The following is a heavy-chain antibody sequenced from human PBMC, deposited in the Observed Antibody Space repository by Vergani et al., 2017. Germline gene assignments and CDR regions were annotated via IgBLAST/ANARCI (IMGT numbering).Heavy chain of an antibody. Sequence: QVQLQESGPGLVKPSETLSLTCAVSGFSIDNGYYWDWIRQPPGKGLEWIGIISRTGRTHFNPSLKSRVTISVDTSNNHFSLRLNSLTAADTAVYYCARRSGIVYDIFSSTQYFFDFWCQGTLVTVSS. D-gene: IGHD3-9*01. CDR3: ARRSGIVYDIFSSTQYFFDF. CDR1: GFSIDNGYY. CDR2: ISRTGRT. J-gene: IGHJ4*02. V-gene: IGHV4-38-2*01.